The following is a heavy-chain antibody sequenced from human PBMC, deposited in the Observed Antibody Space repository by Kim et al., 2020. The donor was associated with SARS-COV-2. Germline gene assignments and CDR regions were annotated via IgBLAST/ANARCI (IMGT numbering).Heavy chain of an antibody. CDR3: ANDPRGPFY. CDR2: ISGST. J-gene: IGHJ4*01. CDR1: ASTFSSYG. D-gene: IGHD5-12*01. Sequence: GGSLRLSCAASASTFSSYGMTWVRQAPGKGLEWVSGISGSTYDYADSVKGRFTISKDDSKNTVYLQMNGLRADDTAIYYCANDPRGPFYWGHGTLVTVSS. V-gene: IGHV3-23*01.